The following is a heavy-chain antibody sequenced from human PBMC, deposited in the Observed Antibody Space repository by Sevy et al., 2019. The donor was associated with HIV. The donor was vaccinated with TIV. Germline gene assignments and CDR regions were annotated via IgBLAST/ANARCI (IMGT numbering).Heavy chain of an antibody. Sequence: ASVKVSCKASGGTFSSYAISWVRQAPGQGLEWMGGIIPIFGTANYAQKFQGRVTITADESTITAYMELSSLRSEDTAVYYCARDCSSTSCYEGMDYWGQGTLVTVSS. CDR3: ARDCSSTSCYEGMDY. J-gene: IGHJ4*02. V-gene: IGHV1-69*13. D-gene: IGHD2-2*01. CDR2: IIPIFGTA. CDR1: GGTFSSYA.